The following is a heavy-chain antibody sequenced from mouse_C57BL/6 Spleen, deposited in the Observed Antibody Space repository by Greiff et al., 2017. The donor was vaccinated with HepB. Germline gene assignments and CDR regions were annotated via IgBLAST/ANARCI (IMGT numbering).Heavy chain of an antibody. V-gene: IGHV1-26*01. CDR3: AREFPAY. Sequence: EVQLQQSGPELVKPGASVKISCKASGYTFTDYYMNWVKQSHGKSLEWIGDINPNNGGTSYNQKFKGKATLTVDKSSSTAYMELRSLTSEDSAVYYCAREFPAYWGQGTLVTVSA. CDR2: INPNNGGT. CDR1: GYTFTDYY. J-gene: IGHJ3*01.